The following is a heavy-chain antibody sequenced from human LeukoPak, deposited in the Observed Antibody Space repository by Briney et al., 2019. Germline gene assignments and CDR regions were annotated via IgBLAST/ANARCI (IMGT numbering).Heavy chain of an antibody. CDR3: ARDSGSYEKGLPDY. J-gene: IGHJ4*02. Sequence: GRSLRLSCAASGFIFGSFGMHWVRQAPGEGLEWVAVIWYDGSNKYYADSVEGRFTISRDNSENTMYMQMSSLRADDTGVYYCARDSGSYEKGLPDYWGQGTQVIVSS. CDR1: GFIFGSFG. V-gene: IGHV3-33*01. CDR2: IWYDGSNK. D-gene: IGHD1-26*01.